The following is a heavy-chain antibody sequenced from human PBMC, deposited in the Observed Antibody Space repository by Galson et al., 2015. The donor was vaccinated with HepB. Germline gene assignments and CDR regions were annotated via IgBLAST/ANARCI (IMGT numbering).Heavy chain of an antibody. CDR2: IIPILGIA. CDR3: ARDALEWGYGDSHFDY. Sequence: SVKVSCKASGGTFSSYAISWVRQAPGQGLEWMGRIIPILGIANYAQKFQGRVTITADKSTSTAYMELSSLRSEDTAVYYCARDALEWGYGDSHFDYWGQGTLVTVSS. V-gene: IGHV1-69*04. D-gene: IGHD4-17*01. CDR1: GGTFSSYA. J-gene: IGHJ4*02.